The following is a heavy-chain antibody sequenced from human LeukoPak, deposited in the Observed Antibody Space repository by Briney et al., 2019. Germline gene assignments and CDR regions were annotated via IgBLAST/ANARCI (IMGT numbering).Heavy chain of an antibody. Sequence: GGSLRLSCAASGFTFSDYYMSWIDQAPGKGLEWVSYISSSSSYTNYADSVRGRFTISRDNAKNSLYLQMNSLRAEDTAVYYCASLPAVAAPGDYYYYGMDVWRQGTTVTVSS. CDR3: ASLPAVAAPGDYYYYGMDV. CDR2: ISSSSSYT. V-gene: IGHV3-11*03. J-gene: IGHJ6*02. D-gene: IGHD6-19*01. CDR1: GFTFSDYY.